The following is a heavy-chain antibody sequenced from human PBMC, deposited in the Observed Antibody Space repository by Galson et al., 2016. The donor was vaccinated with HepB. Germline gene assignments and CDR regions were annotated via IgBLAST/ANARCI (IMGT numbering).Heavy chain of an antibody. D-gene: IGHD1-26*01. CDR1: GFTFSDYA. V-gene: IGHV3-23*01. J-gene: IGHJ5*02. Sequence: SLRLSCAASGFTFSDYAMSWVRQAPGKGPEWVSAIRASGSIPYYAASVKGQFTISRDDSQNTVYLQMNSLRAEDTAVYYGANDRGWELLYWFDPWGQGTLVTVTS. CDR3: ANDRGWELLYWFDP. CDR2: IRASGSIP.